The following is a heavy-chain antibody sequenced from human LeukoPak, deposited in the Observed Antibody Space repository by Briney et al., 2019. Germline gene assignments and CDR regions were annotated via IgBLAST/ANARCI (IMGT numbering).Heavy chain of an antibody. Sequence: ASVKVSCKASGYTFTSYGISWVRQAPGQGLEWMGWISAYNGNTNYAQKLQGRVTMTTDTSTSTACMELRSLRSDDTAVYYCARVGFVAAAADYWGQGTLVTVSS. CDR3: ARVGFVAAAADY. CDR2: ISAYNGNT. D-gene: IGHD6-13*01. CDR1: GYTFTSYG. J-gene: IGHJ4*02. V-gene: IGHV1-18*01.